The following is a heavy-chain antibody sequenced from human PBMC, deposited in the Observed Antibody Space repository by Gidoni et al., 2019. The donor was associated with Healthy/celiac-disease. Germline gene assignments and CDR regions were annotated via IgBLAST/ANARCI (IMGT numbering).Heavy chain of an antibody. V-gene: IGHV3-23*01. Sequence: EVQLLESGGGLVQPGGSLRLSCAASGFTFSSYAMSWVRQAPGKGLEWISAITGSGGSTYYADSVKGRFTISRYNSTNTLYLQMNSLRAEDTAVYYCAKMSSSDYWGQGTLVTVSS. D-gene: IGHD6-6*01. CDR1: GFTFSSYA. J-gene: IGHJ4*02. CDR3: AKMSSSDY. CDR2: ITGSGGST.